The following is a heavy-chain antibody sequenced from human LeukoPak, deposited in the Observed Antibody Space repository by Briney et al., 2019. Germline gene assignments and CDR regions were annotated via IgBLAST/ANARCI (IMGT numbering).Heavy chain of an antibody. CDR3: AKLRSWAVRGVYDY. Sequence: GGSLRLSCAASGFTFSSYAMSWVRQAPGKGLEWVSAISGSGGSTYYADSVKGRFTISRDNSKNTLYLQMNNLRAEDTAVYYCAKLRSWAVRGVYDYWGQGTLVTVSS. D-gene: IGHD3-10*01. J-gene: IGHJ4*02. CDR2: ISGSGGST. V-gene: IGHV3-23*01. CDR1: GFTFSSYA.